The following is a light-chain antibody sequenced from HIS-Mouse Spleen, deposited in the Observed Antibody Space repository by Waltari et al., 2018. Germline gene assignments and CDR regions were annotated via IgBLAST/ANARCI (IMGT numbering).Light chain of an antibody. CDR1: SSNIGSNY. CDR2: RTN. V-gene: IGLV1-47*01. Sequence: QSVLTQPPSASGTPGQRVTISCSGSSSNIGSNYVYWYQQLPGTAPKLLIYRTNQLPSGVPDRFSGSKSGTSASLAISGLRSEDEADYYCAAWDDSLSGYVFGSGTKVTVL. CDR3: AAWDDSLSGYV. J-gene: IGLJ6*01.